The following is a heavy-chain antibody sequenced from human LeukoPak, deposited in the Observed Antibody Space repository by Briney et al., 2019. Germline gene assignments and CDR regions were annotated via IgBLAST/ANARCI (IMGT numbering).Heavy chain of an antibody. J-gene: IGHJ3*02. D-gene: IGHD4-17*01. CDR1: GGSFSSHY. V-gene: IGHV4-59*11. CDR2: ISNMGST. Sequence: SETLSLTCTVSGGSFSSHYWSWIRQPPGKGLEWIGYISNMGSTNYNPSLKSQVTISVDTSKNQFSLKLSSVTAADTAVYYCARDPTTVTKGLDIWGQGTMVTVSS. CDR3: ARDPTTVTKGLDI.